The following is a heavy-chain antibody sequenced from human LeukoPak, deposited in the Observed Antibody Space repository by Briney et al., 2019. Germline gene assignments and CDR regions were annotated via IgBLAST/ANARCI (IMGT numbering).Heavy chain of an antibody. J-gene: IGHJ4*02. V-gene: IGHV3-21*01. CDR3: ARESGSGEFDY. D-gene: IGHD6-19*01. CDR2: ISSSSSSYI. Sequence: GGSLRLSCAASRFTFSSYKVNLVRQAPGKGLELVSSISSSSSSYIYYADSVKGRFTISRDNARNSLYLQMNSLRAEDTAVYYCARESGSGEFDYWGQGTLVTVSS. CDR1: RFTFSSYK.